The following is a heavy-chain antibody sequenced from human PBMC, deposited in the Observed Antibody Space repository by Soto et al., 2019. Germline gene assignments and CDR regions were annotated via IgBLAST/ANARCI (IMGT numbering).Heavy chain of an antibody. D-gene: IGHD3-16*01. CDR1: GGFISSSTYY. J-gene: IGHJ6*02. Sequence: SETLSLTCTVSGGFISSSTYYWGWIRQPPGKGLEWIGCVYYTGNTYDNPSLKSGVTISVDTSKNQFSLKLTSVTAADTAVYYCARHSGGGEYFYNGMDVWGQGTTVTVSS. CDR3: ARHSGGGEYFYNGMDV. V-gene: IGHV4-39*01. CDR2: VYYTGNT.